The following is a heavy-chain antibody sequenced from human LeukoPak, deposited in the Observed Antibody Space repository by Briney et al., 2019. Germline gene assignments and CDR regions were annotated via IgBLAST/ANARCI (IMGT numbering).Heavy chain of an antibody. CDR3: ARLTVTTPTFDY. V-gene: IGHV4-34*01. CDR2: INHSGST. Sequence: SETLSLTCAVYGGSFSGYYWSWIRQPPGKGLEWIGEINHSGSTNYNSSLKSRVTISVDTSKNQFSLKLSSVTAADTAVYYCARLTVTTPTFDYWGQGTLVTVSS. D-gene: IGHD4-17*01. CDR1: GGSFSGYY. J-gene: IGHJ4*02.